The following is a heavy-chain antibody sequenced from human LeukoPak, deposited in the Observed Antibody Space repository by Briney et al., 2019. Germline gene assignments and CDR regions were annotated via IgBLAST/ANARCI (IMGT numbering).Heavy chain of an antibody. J-gene: IGHJ3*02. CDR2: INTNTGVT. V-gene: IGHV1-2*02. Sequence: ASVKVSCKAFGYTFTDYYIHWVRQAPGQGLEWMGWINTNTGVTNYALKFQGRITMTGDTSISTAYMELSRLRSDDTAGYYCARDKRGSGTTFDIWGQGTVVTVSS. CDR3: ARDKRGSGTTFDI. CDR1: GYTFTDYY. D-gene: IGHD3-10*01.